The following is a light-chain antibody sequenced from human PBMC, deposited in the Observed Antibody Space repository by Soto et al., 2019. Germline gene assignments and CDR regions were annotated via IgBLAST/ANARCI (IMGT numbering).Light chain of an antibody. Sequence: DIQMTQSPSSLSASVGDRVTITCRASQSISTYLNWYQQKPGKAPKFLISAASSLQSWVPSRFSGSGSGTEFTLTISSLQPEDFATYYCQQSYSTLMYTFGQGTKLEIK. CDR1: QSISTY. CDR3: QQSYSTLMYT. J-gene: IGKJ2*01. V-gene: IGKV1-39*01. CDR2: AAS.